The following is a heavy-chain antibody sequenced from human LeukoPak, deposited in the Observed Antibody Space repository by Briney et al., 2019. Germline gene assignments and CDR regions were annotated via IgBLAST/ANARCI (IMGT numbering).Heavy chain of an antibody. Sequence: GGSLRLSCAASGFTFSSYTMNWVRQAPGKGLEWVSSISGSSRYIYCADSMKGRFTISRDNAKDSLYLQMNSLRAEDTAVYYCARVGTMGWDWGQGTLVTVSS. CDR2: ISGSSRYI. V-gene: IGHV3-21*01. J-gene: IGHJ4*02. CDR3: ARVGTMGWD. D-gene: IGHD3-10*01. CDR1: GFTFSSYT.